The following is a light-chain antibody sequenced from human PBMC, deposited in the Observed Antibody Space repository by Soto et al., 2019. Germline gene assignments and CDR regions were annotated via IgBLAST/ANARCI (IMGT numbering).Light chain of an antibody. CDR2: KVS. J-gene: IGKJ5*01. V-gene: IGKV2-30*01. CDR3: MQATHWPIT. Sequence: DVVMTQSPLSLPVTLGQPSSISCRSNQSLVYSDGIAYFSWFQQRPGRSPRRLIYKVSNRDSGAPARFSGSGSGTDFALKISRVEADDVGVYYCMQATHWPITFGQGTRLEIK. CDR1: QSLVYSDGIAY.